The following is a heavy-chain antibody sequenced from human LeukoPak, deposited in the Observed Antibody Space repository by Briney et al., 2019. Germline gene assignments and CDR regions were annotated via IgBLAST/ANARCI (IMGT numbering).Heavy chain of an antibody. V-gene: IGHV3-53*01. CDR1: GFTVSSNY. J-gene: IGHJ4*02. CDR3: ARVLSAIALGHFFDY. CDR2: IYSGGST. Sequence: GGSLRLSCAASGFTVSSNYMSWVRQAPGKGLEWVSVIYSGGSTYYADSVKGRFTISRDNSKNTLYLQMDRLRAEDTAVYYCARVLSAIALGHFFDYWGQGTLVTVSS. D-gene: IGHD6-19*01.